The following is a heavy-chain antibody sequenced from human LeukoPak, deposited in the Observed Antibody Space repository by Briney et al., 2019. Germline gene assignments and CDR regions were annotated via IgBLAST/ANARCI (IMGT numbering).Heavy chain of an antibody. D-gene: IGHD5-18*01. V-gene: IGHV4-59*01. Sequence: PAETLSLTCSVSGGAMSNYYWSGIRQPPGKGLEGMGYIYYSGNTNYNPSLKSRVTISVDTSQTQISLRLRSVTAADTAVYYCARSDTTMVTGNAFDIWGQGTMVTVSS. CDR3: ARSDTTMVTGNAFDI. CDR1: GGAMSNYY. CDR2: IYYSGNT. J-gene: IGHJ3*02.